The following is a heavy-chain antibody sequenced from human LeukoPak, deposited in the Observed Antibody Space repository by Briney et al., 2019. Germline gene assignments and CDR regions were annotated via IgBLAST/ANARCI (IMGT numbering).Heavy chain of an antibody. CDR2: IYSGGST. J-gene: IGHJ4*02. CDR1: GLTVSSNY. V-gene: IGHV3-66*01. CDR3: ASIPRIGLPSIDY. Sequence: PGGSLRLSCAASGLTVSSNYMSWVRQAPGKGLEWVSVIYSGGSTYYADSVKGRFTISRDKSKNTVYLQANTLRPDDTAVYYCASIPRIGLPSIDYWGQGTLVTVSS. D-gene: IGHD2/OR15-2a*01.